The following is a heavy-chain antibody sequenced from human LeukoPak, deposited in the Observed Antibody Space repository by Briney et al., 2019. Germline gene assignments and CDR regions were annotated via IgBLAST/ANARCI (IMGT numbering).Heavy chain of an antibody. J-gene: IGHJ4*02. CDR1: GGSISSYY. D-gene: IGHD6-19*01. V-gene: IGHV4-59*01. Sequence: PETLSLTCTVSGGSISSYYWSWIRQPPGKGLEWIGYIYYSGSTNYNPSLKSRVTISVDTSKNQFSLKLSSVTAADTAVYYCARGFIGSGWTLYYFDYWGQGTLVTVSS. CDR3: ARGFIGSGWTLYYFDY. CDR2: IYYSGST.